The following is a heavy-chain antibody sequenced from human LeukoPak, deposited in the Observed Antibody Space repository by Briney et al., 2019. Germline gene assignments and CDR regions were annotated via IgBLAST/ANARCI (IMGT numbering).Heavy chain of an antibody. Sequence: SETLSLTCTVSGGSISSYYWSWIRQPPGKGLEWIGYIYYSGSTNYNPSLKSRVTISVDTSKNQFSLKLSSVTAADTAVYYCAREAYCSGGTCSLNWFDPWGQGTLVTVSS. J-gene: IGHJ5*02. D-gene: IGHD2-15*01. CDR1: GGSISSYY. V-gene: IGHV4-59*08. CDR2: IYYSGST. CDR3: AREAYCSGGTCSLNWFDP.